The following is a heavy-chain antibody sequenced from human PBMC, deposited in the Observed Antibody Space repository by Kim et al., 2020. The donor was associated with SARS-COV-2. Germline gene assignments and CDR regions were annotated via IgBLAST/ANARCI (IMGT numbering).Heavy chain of an antibody. Sequence: GGSLRLSCTTSGFTFTGYAMRWVRQAPGKGLEWVSSIDGSDGTTYYVDSVKGRFTISRDNSKNTLYLQMSNLRADDTAVYYCMKGGWGWIWDHWGQGTLVTVSS. CDR1: GFTFTGYA. V-gene: IGHV3-23*01. CDR3: MKGGWGWIWDH. D-gene: IGHD2-2*03. CDR2: IDGSDGTT. J-gene: IGHJ4*02.